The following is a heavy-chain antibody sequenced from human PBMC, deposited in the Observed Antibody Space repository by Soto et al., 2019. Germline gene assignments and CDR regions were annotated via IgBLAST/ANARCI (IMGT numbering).Heavy chain of an antibody. V-gene: IGHV4-59*01. Sequence: SSETLSLTCTVSGGSISNFYWSWIRQPPGKGLEWIGYISYSGNTNYNPSLKSRVSISVDTSKNQLSLNLTSVTAADTAVYYCARAPMVLSRSHFDSWGQGTPVTVSS. CDR1: GGSISNFY. CDR3: ARAPMVLSRSHFDS. J-gene: IGHJ4*02. CDR2: ISYSGNT. D-gene: IGHD2-8*01.